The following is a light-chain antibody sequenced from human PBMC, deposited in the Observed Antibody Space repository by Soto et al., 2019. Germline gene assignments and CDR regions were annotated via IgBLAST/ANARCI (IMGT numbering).Light chain of an antibody. CDR3: AAWDDSLNGVV. V-gene: IGLV1-44*01. Sequence: QSVLTQPPSASGTPGQRVTISCSGSSSNIGSNIVNWYQQLPGTAPKLLIYSNNRRPSGVPDRFSGSKSGTSASLAISGLQSEDEADYYCAAWDDSLNGVVFGGGPQLTVL. CDR2: SNN. CDR1: SSNIGSNI. J-gene: IGLJ2*01.